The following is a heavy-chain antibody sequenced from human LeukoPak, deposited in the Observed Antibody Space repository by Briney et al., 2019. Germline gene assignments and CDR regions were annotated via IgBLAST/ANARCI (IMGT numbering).Heavy chain of an antibody. CDR1: GFTFSDYY. D-gene: IGHD1-26*01. J-gene: IGHJ4*02. CDR3: ARAEDGMPSFFDY. Sequence: PGGSLRLSCAASGFTFSDYYMTWIRQAPGKGLEGISYISSTASTTYYADSVKGRFTISRDNAKKSLFLQMSSLRAEDTAVYYCARAEDGMPSFFDYWGQGTLVTVSS. V-gene: IGHV3-11*01. CDR2: ISSTASTT.